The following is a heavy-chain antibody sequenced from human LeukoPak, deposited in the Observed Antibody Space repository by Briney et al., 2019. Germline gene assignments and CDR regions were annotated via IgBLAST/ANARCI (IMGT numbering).Heavy chain of an antibody. Sequence: PSETLSLTCTVSGGSISSYYWSWTRQPPGKGLEWIGYIYYSGSTNYNPSPKSRVTISVDTSKNQFSQKLSSVTAADTAVYYCAASPPYYDFWSGYYPALGYFDYWGQGTLVTVSS. CDR3: AASPPYYDFWSGYYPALGYFDY. CDR1: GGSISSYY. D-gene: IGHD3-3*01. V-gene: IGHV4-59*01. J-gene: IGHJ4*02. CDR2: IYYSGST.